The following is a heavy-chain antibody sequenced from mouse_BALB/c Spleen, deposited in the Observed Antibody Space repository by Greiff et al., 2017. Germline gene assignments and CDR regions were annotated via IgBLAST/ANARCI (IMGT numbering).Heavy chain of an antibody. D-gene: IGHD2-14*01. CDR2: INPSSGYT. V-gene: IGHV1-4*02. CDR3: ARCYRYDAMDY. CDR1: GYTFTSYT. J-gene: IGHJ4*01. Sequence: VQLQQSAAELARPGASVKMSCKASGYTFTSYTMHWVKQRPGQGLEWIGYINPSSGYTEYNQKFKDKTTLTADKSSSTAYMQLSSLTSEDSAVYYCARCYRYDAMDYWGQGTSVTVSS.